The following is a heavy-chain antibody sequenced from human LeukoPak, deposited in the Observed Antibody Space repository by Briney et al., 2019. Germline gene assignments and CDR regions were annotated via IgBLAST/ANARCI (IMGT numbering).Heavy chain of an antibody. CDR3: ARDRGGIGYYMDV. Sequence: GGSLRLSCAASGFTFSNYWMHWVRQAPGKGLVWVSRINSDGINTSYADSVKGRFTISRDNAKNTLNLQMNSLRAEDTAVYYCARDRGGIGYYMDVWGKGTTVTVSS. D-gene: IGHD3-16*02. CDR1: GFTFSNYW. J-gene: IGHJ6*03. CDR2: INSDGINT. V-gene: IGHV3-74*01.